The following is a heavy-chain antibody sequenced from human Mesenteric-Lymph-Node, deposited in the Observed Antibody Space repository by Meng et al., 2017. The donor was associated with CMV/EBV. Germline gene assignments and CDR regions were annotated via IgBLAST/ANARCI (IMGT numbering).Heavy chain of an antibody. J-gene: IGHJ5*02. CDR2: INPNSGGT. D-gene: IGHD5-18*01. CDR1: GYTFTGYY. CDR3: ARANPGYTAMVGLGWFDP. Sequence: ASVKVSCKASGYTFTGYYMHWVRQAPGQGLEWMGWINPNSGGTNYGQKFQGRVTMTRDTSISTAYMELSRLRSDDTAVYYCARANPGYTAMVGLGWFDPWGQGTLVTVSS. V-gene: IGHV1-2*02.